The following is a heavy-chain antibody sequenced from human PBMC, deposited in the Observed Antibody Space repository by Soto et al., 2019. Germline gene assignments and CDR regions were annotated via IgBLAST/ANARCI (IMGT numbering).Heavy chain of an antibody. CDR3: ARDRGFPYYYGIDV. Sequence: GGSLRLSCAASGFTFRSYDMHWVRQATGKGLEWVSAIGTAGDTYYPGSVKGRFTISRENAKNSLYLQMNSLRAGDTAVYYCARDRGFPYYYGIDVWGQGTTVTVSS. V-gene: IGHV3-13*01. CDR1: GFTFRSYD. CDR2: IGTAGDT. D-gene: IGHD1-26*01. J-gene: IGHJ6*02.